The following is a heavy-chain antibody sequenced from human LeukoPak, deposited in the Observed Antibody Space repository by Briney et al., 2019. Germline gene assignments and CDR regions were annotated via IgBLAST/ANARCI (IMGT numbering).Heavy chain of an antibody. CDR2: IYHSGST. CDR3: ARHIRFLEWLLSEQFDY. D-gene: IGHD3-3*01. CDR1: GYCISSGYY. V-gene: IGHV4-38-2*01. Sequence: SETLSLTCAVSGYCISSGYYWGWIRQPPGKGLEWNGRIYHSGSTYYNPSLKSRVTISVDTSKNQFSLKLSSVTAADTAVYYCARHIRFLEWLLSEQFDYWGQGTLVTVSS. J-gene: IGHJ4*02.